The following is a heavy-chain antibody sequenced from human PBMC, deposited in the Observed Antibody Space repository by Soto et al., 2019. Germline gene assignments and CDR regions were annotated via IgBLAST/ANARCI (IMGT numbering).Heavy chain of an antibody. J-gene: IGHJ6*02. CDR3: ARESRYYDSTASGYGMDV. CDR1: CGSISSGGYY. CDR2: IYYSGST. V-gene: IGHV4-31*03. Sequence: SETLYLTCTVSCGSISSGGYYWSWIRQHPGKGLEWIGYIYYSGSTYYNPSLKSRVTISVDTSKNQFSLKLSSVTAADTAVYYCARESRYYDSTASGYGMDVWGQGTTVTVSS. D-gene: IGHD3-22*01.